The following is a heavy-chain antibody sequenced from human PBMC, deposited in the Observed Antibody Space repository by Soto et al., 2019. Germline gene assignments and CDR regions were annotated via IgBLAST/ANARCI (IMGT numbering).Heavy chain of an antibody. Sequence: SETLSLTCSGSGGSISSYYWSWIRQPPGKGLEWIGYIYYSGSINYNPSLKSRVTISLDTSKYQFSLKLSSVSAAVSAVYYCARNNWFDSWGQGTLVTVSS. CDR3: ARNNWFDS. J-gene: IGHJ5*01. CDR1: GGSISSYY. CDR2: IYYSGSI. V-gene: IGHV4-59*01.